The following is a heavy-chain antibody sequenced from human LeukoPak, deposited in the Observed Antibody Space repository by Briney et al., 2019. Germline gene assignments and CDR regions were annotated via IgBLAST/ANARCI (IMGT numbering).Heavy chain of an antibody. CDR1: GFTFSSYS. Sequence: GGSLRLSCAASGFTFSSYSMNWVRQAPGKGLEWVSSISSSSSYIYYADSVKGRFTISRDNAKNSLYLQMNGLRAEDTAVYYCATLGYCSGGSCPYYYYGMDVWGQGTTVTVSS. D-gene: IGHD2-15*01. V-gene: IGHV3-21*01. CDR3: ATLGYCSGGSCPYYYYGMDV. J-gene: IGHJ6*02. CDR2: ISSSSSYI.